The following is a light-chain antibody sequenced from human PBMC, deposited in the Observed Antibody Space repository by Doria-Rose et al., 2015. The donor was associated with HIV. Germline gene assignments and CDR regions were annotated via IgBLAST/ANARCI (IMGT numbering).Light chain of an antibody. Sequence: TQSPSFLSASVGVRVTITCRASQDISSYLAWYQQKPGKAPKLLIYAASTLQSGVPSRLSGSGSGTEFTLTITSLQPEDFATYYCQQLNSYPPTFGGGTKVEI. CDR3: QQLNSYPPT. J-gene: IGKJ4*01. CDR1: QDISSY. V-gene: IGKV1-9*01. CDR2: AAS.